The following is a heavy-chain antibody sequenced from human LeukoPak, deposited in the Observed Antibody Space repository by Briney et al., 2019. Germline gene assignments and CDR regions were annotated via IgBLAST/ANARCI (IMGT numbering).Heavy chain of an antibody. CDR1: GGSVSGFY. CDR2: IYHSGST. Sequence: PSETLSLTCTVSGGSVSGFYWSWIRQPPGKGLEWIGEIYHSGSTNYNPSLKSRVTISVDKSKNQFSLKLSSVTAADTAVYYCARVVVGDSSGYYYYYYMDVWGKGTTVTVSS. J-gene: IGHJ6*03. D-gene: IGHD3-22*01. V-gene: IGHV4-34*01. CDR3: ARVVVGDSSGYYYYYYMDV.